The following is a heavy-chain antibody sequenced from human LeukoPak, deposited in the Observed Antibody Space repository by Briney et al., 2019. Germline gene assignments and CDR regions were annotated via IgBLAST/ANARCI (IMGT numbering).Heavy chain of an antibody. CDR2: ISGRGGST. D-gene: IGHD3-16*01. Sequence: GGSLRLSCAASGFTFSSYAMSWVRQAPGKGLEWVSAISGRGGSTYYADSVKGRFTLSRDNSKNTLYLQMSSLSAEDTAVYYCAKAVGVPHDWFDPWGQGTLVTVSS. V-gene: IGHV3-23*01. CDR3: AKAVGVPHDWFDP. CDR1: GFTFSSYA. J-gene: IGHJ5*02.